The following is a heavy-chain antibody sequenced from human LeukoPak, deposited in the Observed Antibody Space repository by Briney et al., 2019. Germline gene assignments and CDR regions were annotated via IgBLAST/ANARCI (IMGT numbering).Heavy chain of an antibody. J-gene: IGHJ4*02. Sequence: SETLSLTCAVYGGSFSGYYWSWIRQPPGKGLEWIGEINHSGSTNYNPSLKSRVTISVDTSKNQFSLKLSSVTAADTAVYYCARGSVAGILTPDYWGQGTLVTVSS. CDR1: GGSFSGYY. V-gene: IGHV4-34*01. D-gene: IGHD6-19*01. CDR3: ARGSVAGILTPDY. CDR2: INHSGST.